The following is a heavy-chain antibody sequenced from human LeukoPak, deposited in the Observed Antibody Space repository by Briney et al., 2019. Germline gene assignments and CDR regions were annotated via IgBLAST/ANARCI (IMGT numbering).Heavy chain of an antibody. CDR2: ISYSGNT. V-gene: IGHV4-31*03. CDR1: GGSISSGDYY. J-gene: IGHJ4*02. CDR3: ARDLGYGRGFDY. Sequence: KPSETLSLTCTVSGGSISSGDYYWGWIRQHPGKGLEWIGYISYSGNTYYSPSLQSRVTISVDTSKTQFSLKLSSVTAADTAVYYCARDLGYGRGFDYWGQGSLVTVSS. D-gene: IGHD5-18*01.